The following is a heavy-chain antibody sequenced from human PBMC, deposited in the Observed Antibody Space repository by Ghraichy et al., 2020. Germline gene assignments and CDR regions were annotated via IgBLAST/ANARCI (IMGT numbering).Heavy chain of an antibody. CDR2: MNPNSGNT. J-gene: IGHJ5*02. CDR1: GYTFCSPD. V-gene: IGHV1-8*01. D-gene: IGHD4-23*01. CDR3: ARDYGGNSGWFDP. Sequence: ASVKVSCKASGYTFCSPDINWLRLATGLVLEWKGWMNPNSGNTGYAQTCQGRVTMTRNTSISTAYMELSSLRSEDTAVYYCARDYGGNSGWFDPWGQGPLVTVSS.